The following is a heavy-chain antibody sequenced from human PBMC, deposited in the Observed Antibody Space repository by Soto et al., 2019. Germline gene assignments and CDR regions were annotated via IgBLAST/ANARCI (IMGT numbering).Heavy chain of an antibody. J-gene: IGHJ5*02. CDR3: ASINGRYGNWFDP. V-gene: IGHV3-13*01. Sequence: GGSLRLSCAASGFAFSSYVLHWVRRAPGKGPEWVSAIGTGGDTYYADSVMGRFTISRDNAKKSLYLQMNSLIAEDMAVYYCASINGRYGNWFDPWGQGTLVTVSS. CDR1: GFAFSSYV. CDR2: IGTGGDT. D-gene: IGHD2-8*01.